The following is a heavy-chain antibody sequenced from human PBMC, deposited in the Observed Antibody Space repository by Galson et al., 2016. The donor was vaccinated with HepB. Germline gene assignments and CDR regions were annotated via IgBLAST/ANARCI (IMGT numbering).Heavy chain of an antibody. J-gene: IGHJ4*02. Sequence: SVKVSCKASGYNFLSYGISWVRQAPGQGLEWMGRIRTYSEMTHYTQKFRGRVIMTTDTATSTAYMELRSLRSNDTAVYYCARASWEFPTNFDYWVQGTLVTVSS. CDR2: IRTYSEMT. D-gene: IGHD1-26*01. V-gene: IGHV1-18*04. CDR3: ARASWEFPTNFDY. CDR1: GYNFLSYG.